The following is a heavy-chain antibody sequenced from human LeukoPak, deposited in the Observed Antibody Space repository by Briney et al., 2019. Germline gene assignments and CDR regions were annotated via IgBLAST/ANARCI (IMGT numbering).Heavy chain of an antibody. CDR2: ISGSGGST. J-gene: IGHJ4*02. D-gene: IGHD5-18*01. CDR3: AKVGYSYGLERYYFDY. Sequence: GGSLRLSCAASGFTFSSYAMSWVRQAPGKGLEWVSAISGSGGSTYHADSVKGRFTISRDNSKNTLYLQMNSLRAEDTAVYYCAKVGYSYGLERYYFDYWGQGTLVTVSS. V-gene: IGHV3-23*01. CDR1: GFTFSSYA.